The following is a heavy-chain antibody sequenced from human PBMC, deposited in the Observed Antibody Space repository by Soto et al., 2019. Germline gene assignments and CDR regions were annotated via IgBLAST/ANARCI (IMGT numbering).Heavy chain of an antibody. V-gene: IGHV3-23*01. CDR3: AKDTGDYYYGMDV. J-gene: IGHJ6*02. D-gene: IGHD4-17*01. CDR2: ISGSGGST. Sequence: QPGGSLRLSCAASGFTFSSYAMSWVRQAPGKGLEWVSAISGSGGSTYYADSVKGRFTISRDNSKNTQYLQMNSLRAEDTAVYYCAKDTGDYYYGMDVWGQGTTVTVYS. CDR1: GFTFSSYA.